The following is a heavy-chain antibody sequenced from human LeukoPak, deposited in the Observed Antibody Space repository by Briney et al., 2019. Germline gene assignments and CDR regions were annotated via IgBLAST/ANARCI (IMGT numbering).Heavy chain of an antibody. CDR3: ASHTITMVRGVISPADY. V-gene: IGHV3-21*01. J-gene: IGHJ4*02. D-gene: IGHD3-10*01. CDR1: GFTFSSYS. Sequence: GGSLRLSCAASGFTFSSYSMNWVRQAPGKGLEWVSSISSSSSYIYYADSVKGRFTISRDNAKNSLYLQMNSLRAEDTAVYYCASHTITMVRGVISPADYWGQGTLVTVSS. CDR2: ISSSSSYI.